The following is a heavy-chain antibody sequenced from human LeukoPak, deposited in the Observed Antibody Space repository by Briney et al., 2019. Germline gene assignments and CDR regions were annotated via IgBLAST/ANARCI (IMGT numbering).Heavy chain of an antibody. Sequence: ASVKVSCKASGYTFTSYGISWVRQAPGQGLEWMGWISAYNGNTKYAQKFQGRVTMTTDTSTSTAYMELRSLRSDDTAVYYCASIGFGELDDYFDYWGQGTLVTVSS. J-gene: IGHJ4*02. D-gene: IGHD3-10*01. CDR1: GYTFTSYG. V-gene: IGHV1-18*01. CDR2: ISAYNGNT. CDR3: ASIGFGELDDYFDY.